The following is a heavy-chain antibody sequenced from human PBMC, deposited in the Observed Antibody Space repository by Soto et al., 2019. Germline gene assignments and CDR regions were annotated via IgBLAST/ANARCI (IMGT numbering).Heavy chain of an antibody. V-gene: IGHV4-30-4*01. CDR3: TRGPSGDKVDY. CDR2: IYDGGST. D-gene: IGHD7-27*01. Sequence: QVQLQGSGPRLVKPSQTLSLTCTVSGDSISDVNYYWSWIRQSPDTGLELIGHIYDGGSTYRNPSLKRRVTGAIDTSKNQCSLQLSSMSAADTAVYYWTRGPSGDKVDYWGQGTLVTVSS. CDR1: GDSISDVNYY. J-gene: IGHJ4*02.